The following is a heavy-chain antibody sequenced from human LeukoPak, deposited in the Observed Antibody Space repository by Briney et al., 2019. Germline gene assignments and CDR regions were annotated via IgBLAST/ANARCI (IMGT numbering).Heavy chain of an antibody. J-gene: IGHJ4*02. Sequence: TLSLTRPLPRDSTRSAAYYYSWTRHHPSNGLEWITYIHHSGITYYNPSLKSRFTISVDTSKDQFSLKLSSVTAADTSVYYRARARYRGYDFDYWGQGTLVTVSS. V-gene: IGHV4-31*02. CDR1: RDSTRSAAYY. CDR2: IHHSGIT. D-gene: IGHD5-12*01. CDR3: ARARYRGYDFDY.